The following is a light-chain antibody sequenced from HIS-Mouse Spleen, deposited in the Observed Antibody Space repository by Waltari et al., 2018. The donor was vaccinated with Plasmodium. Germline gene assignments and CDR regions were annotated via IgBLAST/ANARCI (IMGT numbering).Light chain of an antibody. V-gene: IGKV3-15*01. CDR1: QSVSSN. CDR2: GAS. CDR3: QQYNNWPAWT. Sequence: EIVMTQSPATLSVSPGERATLSCRASQSVSSNLAWDQQKPGQAPRLLIYGASTRATGMPARVSGSGSGTEFTLTISSLQSEDAAVYYGQQYNNWPAWTFGQGTKVEIK. J-gene: IGKJ1*01.